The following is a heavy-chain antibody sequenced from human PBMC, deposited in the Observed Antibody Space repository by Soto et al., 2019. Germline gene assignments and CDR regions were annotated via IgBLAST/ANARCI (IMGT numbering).Heavy chain of an antibody. CDR2: ISDSGGRT. Sequence: DVQLLESGGGLVQPGKSLRLSCAASGFSFISYAMSWVRQVPGKRLEWVSSISDSGGRTFYAESVEGRFTISRDNSKNTLYLQMNSLRAEDTAVYYCARSEQYQVFAFDIWGQGTMVTVSS. CDR1: GFSFISYA. J-gene: IGHJ3*02. V-gene: IGHV3-23*01. D-gene: IGHD2-2*01. CDR3: ARSEQYQVFAFDI.